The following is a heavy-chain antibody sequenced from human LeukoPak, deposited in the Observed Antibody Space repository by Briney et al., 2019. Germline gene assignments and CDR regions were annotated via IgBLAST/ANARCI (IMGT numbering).Heavy chain of an antibody. V-gene: IGHV3-9*03. J-gene: IGHJ3*02. D-gene: IGHD6-19*01. CDR2: ISWNSGSI. CDR1: GFTFDDYA. Sequence: GGSLRLSCAASGFTFDDYAMHWVRQAPGKGLEWVSGISWNSGSIGYADSVKGRFTISRDNAKNSLYLQMNSLRAEDMALYYCAKATWVAGSAFDIWGQGTMVTVSS. CDR3: AKATWVAGSAFDI.